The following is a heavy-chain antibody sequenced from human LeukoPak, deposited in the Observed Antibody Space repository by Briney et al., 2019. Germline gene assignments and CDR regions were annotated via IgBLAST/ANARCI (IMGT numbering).Heavy chain of an antibody. Sequence: SETLSLTCSVSSYSISSGYYWGWIRQPPGKGLEWIGSIYHSGSTYYNPSLKSRVTISVDTSKNQFSLKLSSVTAADTAVYYCARAGGGVLWFGGQGTLVTVSS. D-gene: IGHD3-10*01. V-gene: IGHV4-38-2*02. CDR3: ARAGGGVLWF. J-gene: IGHJ4*02. CDR1: SYSISSGYY. CDR2: IYHSGST.